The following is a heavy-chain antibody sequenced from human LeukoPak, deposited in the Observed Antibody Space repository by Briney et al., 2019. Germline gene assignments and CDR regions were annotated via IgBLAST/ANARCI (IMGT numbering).Heavy chain of an antibody. CDR1: GYTFSNYG. CDR2: ISGYNGNT. D-gene: IGHD3-10*01. CDR3: ARDIKTSEARDRFDY. J-gene: IGHJ4*02. V-gene: IGHV1-18*01. Sequence: ASVKVSCKASGYTFSNYGISWVRQAPGQGLEWMGWISGYNGNTHYVQKFQGRVTMTTDTSTTTAHMELRSLRSDDTAVYYCARDIKTSEARDRFDYWGQGTLVTVSS.